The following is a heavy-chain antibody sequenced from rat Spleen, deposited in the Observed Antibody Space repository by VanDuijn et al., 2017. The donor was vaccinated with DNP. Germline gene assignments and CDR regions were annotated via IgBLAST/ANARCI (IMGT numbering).Heavy chain of an antibody. D-gene: IGHD1-11*01. CDR3: ARGATGDY. CDR2: LNSAGST. J-gene: IGHJ2*01. CDR1: GYSITSSYR. V-gene: IGHV3-3*01. Sequence: EVQLQESGPGLVKPSQSLSLTCSVTGYSITSSYRWNWIRQFPGNKLEWMGSLNSAGSTNYNPSLKSRISITRDTSKNQFFLQVNSVTTEDTATYYCARGATGDYWGQGVMVTVSS.